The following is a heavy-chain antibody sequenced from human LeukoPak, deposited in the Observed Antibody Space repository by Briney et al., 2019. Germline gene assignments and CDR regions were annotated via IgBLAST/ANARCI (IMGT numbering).Heavy chain of an antibody. CDR3: AKGFDFWRGLYYFDH. Sequence: PGGSLRLSCAASGITFTDHGLSWVRQAAGKGLEWVSSIRVGGGVTLYADSVEGRFVIARDNSRSGVYLEMNRLRAEDTAVYYCAKGFDFWRGLYYFDHWGQGTLVTVSS. CDR2: IRVGGGVT. D-gene: IGHD3-3*01. V-gene: IGHV3-23*01. CDR1: GITFTDHG. J-gene: IGHJ4*02.